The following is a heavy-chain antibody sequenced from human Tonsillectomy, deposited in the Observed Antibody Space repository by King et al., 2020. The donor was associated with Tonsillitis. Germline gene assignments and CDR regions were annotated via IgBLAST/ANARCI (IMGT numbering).Heavy chain of an antibody. CDR3: TSRANFGEVPFDI. J-gene: IGHJ3*02. CDR2: ISGTSTNT. V-gene: IGHV3-11*06. Sequence: VQLVESGGGLVKPGGSLRLSCAASGFNFSDYYMTWIRQAPGKGLQWVSYISGTSTNTNYADFLKGRFTISRDNAKNSLYLQMNSLRAEDTALYYCTSRANFGEVPFDIWGQGTMVTVSS. CDR1: GFNFSDYY. D-gene: IGHD3-10*01.